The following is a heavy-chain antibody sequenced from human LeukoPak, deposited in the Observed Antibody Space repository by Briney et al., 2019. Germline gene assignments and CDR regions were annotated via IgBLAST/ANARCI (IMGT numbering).Heavy chain of an antibody. Sequence: SETLSLTCTVSGGSISSYYRSWIRQPPGKGLEWIGYIYYSGSTNYNPSLKSRVTISVDTSKNQFSLKLSSVTAADTAVYYCARDGDYGDLDYWGQGTLVTVSS. CDR3: ARDGDYGDLDY. V-gene: IGHV4-59*01. CDR1: GGSISSYY. CDR2: IYYSGST. D-gene: IGHD4-17*01. J-gene: IGHJ4*02.